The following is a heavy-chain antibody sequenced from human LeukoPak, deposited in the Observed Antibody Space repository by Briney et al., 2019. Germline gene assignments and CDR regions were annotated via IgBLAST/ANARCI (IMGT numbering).Heavy chain of an antibody. D-gene: IGHD6-19*01. CDR1: GGSISSGGYY. CDR3: ARGLAVAGVFPTGRRPAFDI. Sequence: SETLSLTCIVSGGSISSGGYYWSWIRQHPGKGLEWIGYIYYSGSTYYNPSLKSRVTISVDTSKNQFSLKLSSVTAADTAVYYCARGLAVAGVFPTGRRPAFDIWGQGTMVTVSS. J-gene: IGHJ3*02. CDR2: IYYSGST. V-gene: IGHV4-31*03.